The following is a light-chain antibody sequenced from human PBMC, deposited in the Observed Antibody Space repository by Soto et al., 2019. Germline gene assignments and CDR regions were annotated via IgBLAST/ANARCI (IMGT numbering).Light chain of an antibody. CDR1: QSVTTN. Sequence: VVMTQSPATLSVSPGERATLSCRAGQSVTTNMAWYQQKPGQAPRLLIYGASTRATGIPARFSGSGSGTEFTLTITGLQPEDFATYYCQNYNSAPWTFGRGTKVDIK. CDR3: QNYNSAPWT. V-gene: IGKV3-15*01. J-gene: IGKJ1*01. CDR2: GAS.